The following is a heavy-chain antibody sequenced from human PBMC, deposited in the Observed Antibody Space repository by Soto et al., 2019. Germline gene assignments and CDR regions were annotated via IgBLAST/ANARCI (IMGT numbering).Heavy chain of an antibody. Sequence: GASVKVSCKASGYTFTGYYMHWVRQAPGQGLEWMGWINPNSGGTNYAQKFQGWVTMTRDTSISTAYMELSRLRSDDTAVYYCARSLSAARPLDWFDPWGQGTLVNVSS. J-gene: IGHJ5*02. CDR3: ARSLSAARPLDWFDP. V-gene: IGHV1-2*04. CDR2: INPNSGGT. CDR1: GYTFTGYY. D-gene: IGHD6-6*01.